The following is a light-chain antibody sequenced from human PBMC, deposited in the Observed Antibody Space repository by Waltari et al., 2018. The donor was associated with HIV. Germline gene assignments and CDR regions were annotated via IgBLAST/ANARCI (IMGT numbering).Light chain of an antibody. V-gene: IGKV3-20*01. CDR3: QQYGSSPPIT. CDR1: QIVSRSY. Sequence: EIVLTQSPGTLSLSPEERATLSCRASQIVSRSYFAWYQQTPGHAPRLLIYGALSMATGIPDRFSGSGSGTDFTLTISRLETEDFAVYYCQQYGSSPPITFGQGTRLEIK. J-gene: IGKJ5*01. CDR2: GAL.